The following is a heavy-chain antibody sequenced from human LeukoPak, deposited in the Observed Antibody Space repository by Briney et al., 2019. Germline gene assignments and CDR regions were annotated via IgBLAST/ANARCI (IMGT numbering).Heavy chain of an antibody. CDR2: ISSSGSTI. V-gene: IGHV3-11*04. CDR1: GFTFSDYY. J-gene: IGHJ3*01. CDR3: ARGDFDDYGDYVDAFEF. Sequence: PGGSLRLSRAASGFTFSDYYMSWIRQAPGKGLEWVSYISSSGSTIYYADSVKGRFTISRDNAKNSLYLQMNSLRAEDTALYYCARGDFDDYGDYVDAFEFWGQGTMVTVSA. D-gene: IGHD4-17*01.